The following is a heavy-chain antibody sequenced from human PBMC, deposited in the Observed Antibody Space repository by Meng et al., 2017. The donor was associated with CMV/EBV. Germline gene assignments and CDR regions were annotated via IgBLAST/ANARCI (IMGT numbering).Heavy chain of an antibody. J-gene: IGHJ6*02. V-gene: IGHV3-11*01. D-gene: IGHD2-2*01. CDR1: GFTFSDYY. CDR3: ARDQNIVVVPAAPGVHYYYYGMDV. CDR2: ISSSGRTI. Sequence: GESLMISCAASGFTFSDYYMSWIRQAPGKGLEWVSYISSSGRTIYYADSVKRRFTISRDNAKNSLYLQMNSLRAEDTAVYYCARDQNIVVVPAAPGVHYYYYGMDVWGQGTTVTVSS.